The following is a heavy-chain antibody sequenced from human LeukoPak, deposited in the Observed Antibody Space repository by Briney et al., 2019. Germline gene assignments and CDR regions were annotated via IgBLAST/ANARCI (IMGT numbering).Heavy chain of an antibody. CDR2: INHSGST. CDR1: GGSFSGYY. Sequence: SETLSLTCAVYGGSFSGYYWSWIRQPPGKGLEWIGEINHSGSTNYNPSLKSRVTISVDTSKNQFSLKLSSVTAADTAVYYCARESSGGTYNWFDPWGRGTLVTVSS. D-gene: IGHD2-8*02. J-gene: IGHJ5*02. CDR3: ARESSGGTYNWFDP. V-gene: IGHV4-34*01.